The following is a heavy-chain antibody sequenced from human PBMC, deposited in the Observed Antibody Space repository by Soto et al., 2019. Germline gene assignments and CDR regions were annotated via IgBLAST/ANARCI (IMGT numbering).Heavy chain of an antibody. CDR2: INAGNGNT. CDR3: ARGAVRGDIVVVPAAPYYHYYMDV. Sequence: ASVKVSCKASGYTFTSYAMHWVHQAPGQRLEWMGWINAGNGNTKYSQKFQGRVTITRDTSASTAYMELSSLRSEDTAVYYCARGAVRGDIVVVPAAPYYHYYMDVWGKGTTVTVSS. CDR1: GYTFTSYA. J-gene: IGHJ6*03. D-gene: IGHD2-2*01. V-gene: IGHV1-3*01.